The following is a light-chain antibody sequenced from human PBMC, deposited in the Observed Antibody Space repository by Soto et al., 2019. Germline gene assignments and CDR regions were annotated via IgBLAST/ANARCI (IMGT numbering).Light chain of an antibody. CDR2: GVF. CDR1: QSVNSNY. CDR3: QHYDGSPRT. J-gene: IGKJ2*01. V-gene: IGKV3-20*01. Sequence: ETVLTQSPGTVSLSPGERATLSCRTSQSVNSNYSAWYQQKPGQAPRRLIDGVFNRATGIPDRFSGSGSGTDFTLTISGLEPEDSAVYYCQHYDGSPRTFGQGTKLEIK.